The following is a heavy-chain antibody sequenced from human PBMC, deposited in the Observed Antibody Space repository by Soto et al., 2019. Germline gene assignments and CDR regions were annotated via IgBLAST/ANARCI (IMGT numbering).Heavy chain of an antibody. CDR3: DSFFTSVTDNDGFDI. CDR1: GGSIRSSSYY. CDR2: IYYTGST. Sequence: SETLSLTCTVSGGSIRSSSYYWGWIRQPPGKGLEWIGIIYYTGSTYYNPSPKSRVTISVDMSKNQFSLKLSSVTAADTAVYYCDSFFTSVTDNDGFDIWGQGTMVTVSS. D-gene: IGHD4-17*01. J-gene: IGHJ3*02. V-gene: IGHV4-39*01.